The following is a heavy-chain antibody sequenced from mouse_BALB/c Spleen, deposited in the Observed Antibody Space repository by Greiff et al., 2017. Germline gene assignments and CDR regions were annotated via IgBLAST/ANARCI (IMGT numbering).Heavy chain of an antibody. D-gene: IGHD4-1*01. CDR1: GYSITSGYY. CDR3: AREELGTFAY. CDR2: ISYDGSN. J-gene: IGHJ3*01. Sequence: EVKLQESGPGLVKPSQSLSLTCSVTGYSITSGYYWNWIRQFPGNKLEWMGYISYDGSNNYNPSLKNRISITRDTSKNQFFLKLNSVTTEDTATYYCAREELGTFAYWGQGTLVTVSA. V-gene: IGHV3-6*02.